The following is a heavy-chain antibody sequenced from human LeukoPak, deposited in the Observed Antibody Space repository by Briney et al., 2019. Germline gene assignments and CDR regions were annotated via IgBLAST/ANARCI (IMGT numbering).Heavy chain of an antibody. CDR3: ARDPIAAAVTSHLDY. CDR1: GGTFSSYA. CDR2: IIPILGIA. V-gene: IGHV1-69*04. D-gene: IGHD6-13*01. Sequence: ASVKVSCKASGGTFSSYAISWVRQAPGQGLEWMGRIIPILGIANYAQKFQGRVTITADKSTSTAYMELSSLRSEDTAVYYCARDPIAAAVTSHLDYWGQGTLVTVSS. J-gene: IGHJ4*02.